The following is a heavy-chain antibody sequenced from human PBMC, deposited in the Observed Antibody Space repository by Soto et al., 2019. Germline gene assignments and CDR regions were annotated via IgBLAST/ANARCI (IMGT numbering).Heavy chain of an antibody. J-gene: IGHJ4*02. D-gene: IGHD6-13*01. CDR1: GGSISSGGYY. CDR3: ARGGIAAAAPPNY. Sequence: QVQLQESGPGLVKPSQTLSLTCTVSGGSISSGGYYWSWIRQHPGKGLEWIGYIYYSGSTYYNSSLNIRVTISVDTSKNQFSLKLSSVTAADTAVYYCARGGIAAAAPPNYWGQGTLVTVSS. CDR2: IYYSGST. V-gene: IGHV4-31*03.